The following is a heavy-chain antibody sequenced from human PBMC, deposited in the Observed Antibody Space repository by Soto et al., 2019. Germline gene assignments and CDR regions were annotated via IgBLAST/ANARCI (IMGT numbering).Heavy chain of an antibody. J-gene: IGHJ3*02. CDR1: GFTFSGYW. Sequence: PGGSLRLSCAASGFTFSGYWMSWARQAPGKGLEWVANIKQGGSENYFVDSVKGRFTISRDNAKNSLYLQMNSLKTDDTAVYYCARRGRRSGNYADAFDIWGQGTMVTVSS. CDR3: ARRGRRSGNYADAFDI. CDR2: IKQGGSEN. D-gene: IGHD1-26*01. V-gene: IGHV3-7*03.